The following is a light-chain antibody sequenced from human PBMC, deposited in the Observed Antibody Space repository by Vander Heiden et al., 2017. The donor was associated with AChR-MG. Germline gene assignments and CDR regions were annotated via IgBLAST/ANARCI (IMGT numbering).Light chain of an antibody. CDR1: QSIINY. Sequence: DIQMTQSPSSLSASVGDRVTITCRASQSIINYLNWYQQKPGKAPKLLIFAASSLQSGVPARFSGSGSGTDFTLTISRLQREDFATYYCQQRDSTPKSFGGRTKVEIK. CDR3: QQRDSTPKS. V-gene: IGKV1-39*01. J-gene: IGKJ4*01. CDR2: AAS.